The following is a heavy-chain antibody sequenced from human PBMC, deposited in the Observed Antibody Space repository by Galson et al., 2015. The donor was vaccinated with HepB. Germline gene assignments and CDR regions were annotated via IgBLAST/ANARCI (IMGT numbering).Heavy chain of an antibody. J-gene: IGHJ4*02. CDR3: AKYPWLTARGTNYFDY. CDR1: GFTFSSYA. CDR2: ISGSGGST. Sequence: SLRLSCAASGFTFSSYAMSWVRQAPGKGLEWVSAISGSGGSTYYADSVKGRFTISRDNSKNTLYLQMNSLRAEDTAVYYCAKYPWLTARGTNYFDYWGQGTLVTVSS. V-gene: IGHV3-23*01. D-gene: IGHD2-21*02.